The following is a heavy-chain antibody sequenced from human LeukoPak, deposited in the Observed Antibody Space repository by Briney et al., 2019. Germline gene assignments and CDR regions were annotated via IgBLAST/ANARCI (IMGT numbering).Heavy chain of an antibody. D-gene: IGHD1-26*01. V-gene: IGHV3-30*04. Sequence: GGSLRLSCAASGFTFSSYAMHWVRQAPGKGLEWVAVISYDGSNKYYADSVKGRFTISRDNAEKSLYLQMNSLRAEDTAIYYCARATATYSVSPGALDIWGQGTMVIVSS. CDR1: GFTFSSYA. CDR3: ARATATYSVSPGALDI. CDR2: ISYDGSNK. J-gene: IGHJ3*02.